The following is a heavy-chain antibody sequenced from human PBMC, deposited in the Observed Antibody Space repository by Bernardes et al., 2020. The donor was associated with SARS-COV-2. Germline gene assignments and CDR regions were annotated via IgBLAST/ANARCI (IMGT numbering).Heavy chain of an antibody. CDR3: STGGTGNSAPGMDV. V-gene: IGHV3-74*01. CDR1: GFTFSGYW. D-gene: IGHD3-16*01. J-gene: IGHJ6*02. Sequence: GGSLRLSCAASGFTFSGYWMHWVRQAPGKGLVWVARIKSDGSSTNYADSVKGRFTISRNNAQNTVYLQVNNLGAEDTAVYYCSTGGTGNSAPGMDVWGQGTTVTVSS. CDR2: IKSDGSST.